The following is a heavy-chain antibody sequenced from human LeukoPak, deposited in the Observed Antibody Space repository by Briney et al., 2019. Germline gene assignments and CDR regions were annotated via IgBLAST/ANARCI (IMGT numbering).Heavy chain of an antibody. J-gene: IGHJ3*01. Sequence: SETLSLTCTVSGGSISSYYWSWIRQPAGKGLEWIGRIYTSGSTNYNPSLKSRVTMSVDTSKNQFSLKLSPVTAADTAVYYCARDPHYHDRSGSFVWGQGTMVTVSS. V-gene: IGHV4-4*07. CDR3: ARDPHYHDRSGSFV. CDR1: GGSISSYY. D-gene: IGHD3-22*01. CDR2: IYTSGST.